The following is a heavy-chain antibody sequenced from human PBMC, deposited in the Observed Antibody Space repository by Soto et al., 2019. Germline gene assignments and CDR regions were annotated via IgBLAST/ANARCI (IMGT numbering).Heavy chain of an antibody. CDR2: MNPNSGNT. J-gene: IGHJ5*02. Sequence: QVQLVQSGAEVKKPGASVKVSCKASGYTFTSYDINWVRQATGQGLEWMGWMNPNSGNTGYAQKFQGRVTMTRNTSISTAYMKLSSLRSQDTAVYYCARGRRSITIFAVVKNNWFDPWGQGTLVTVSS. CDR1: GYTFTSYD. V-gene: IGHV1-8*01. D-gene: IGHD3-3*01. CDR3: ARGRRSITIFAVVKNNWFDP.